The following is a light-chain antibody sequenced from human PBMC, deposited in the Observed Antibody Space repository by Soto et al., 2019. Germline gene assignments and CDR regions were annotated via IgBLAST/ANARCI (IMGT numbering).Light chain of an antibody. J-gene: IGKJ5*01. CDR2: AAS. V-gene: IGKV1-39*01. CDR3: QQSYNTLIT. Sequence: DIQMTLFPSSLSASVGDRGPIICRASQSIRSYLNWYQHKPGKAPTVLIYAASSFQSGAPSRFSGSGSGTDFTLTISSLQAEDFATYYCQQSYNTLITFGHGTLLEIK. CDR1: QSIRSY.